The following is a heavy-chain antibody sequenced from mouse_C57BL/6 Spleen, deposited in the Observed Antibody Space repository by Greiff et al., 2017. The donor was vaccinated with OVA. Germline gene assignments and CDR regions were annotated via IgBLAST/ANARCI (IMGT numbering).Heavy chain of an antibody. J-gene: IGHJ1*03. D-gene: IGHD1-1*01. Sequence: QVQLKESGPELVKPGASVKISCKASGYAFSSSWMNWVKQRPGKGLEWIGRIYPGDGDTNYNGKFKGKATLTADKSSSTAYMQLSSLTSEDSAVYFCARSGHYGSNFDVWGTGTTVTVSS. V-gene: IGHV1-82*01. CDR3: ARSGHYGSNFDV. CDR2: IYPGDGDT. CDR1: GYAFSSSW.